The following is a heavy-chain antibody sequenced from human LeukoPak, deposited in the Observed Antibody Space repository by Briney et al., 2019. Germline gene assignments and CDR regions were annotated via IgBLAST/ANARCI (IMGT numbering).Heavy chain of an antibody. D-gene: IGHD3-22*01. CDR2: ISGSGGST. Sequence: GGSLRLSCAASGFTFGSYAMSWVRQAPGKGLEWVSAISGSGGSTYYADSVKGRFTISRDNSKNTLYLQMNSLRAEDTAVYYCAKPGVYYDSSGYYYVGYYFDYWGQGTLVTVSS. J-gene: IGHJ4*02. V-gene: IGHV3-23*01. CDR3: AKPGVYYDSSGYYYVGYYFDY. CDR1: GFTFGSYA.